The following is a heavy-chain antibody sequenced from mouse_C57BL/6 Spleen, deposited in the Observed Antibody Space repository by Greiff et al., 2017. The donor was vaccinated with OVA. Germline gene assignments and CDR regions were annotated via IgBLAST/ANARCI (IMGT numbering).Heavy chain of an antibody. Sequence: DVHLVESGGGLVKPGGSLKLSCAASGFTFSDYGMHWVRQAPEKGLEWVAYISSGSSTIYYADTVKGRFTISRDNAKNTLFPQMTSLRSEDTAMYYCARRYDYDGYFDVWGTGTTVTVSS. CDR3: ARRYDYDGYFDV. CDR1: GFTFSDYG. V-gene: IGHV5-17*01. D-gene: IGHD2-4*01. J-gene: IGHJ1*03. CDR2: ISSGSSTI.